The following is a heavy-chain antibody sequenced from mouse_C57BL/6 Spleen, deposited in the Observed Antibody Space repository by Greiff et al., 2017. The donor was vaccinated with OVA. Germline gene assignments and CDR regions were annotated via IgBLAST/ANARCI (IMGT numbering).Heavy chain of an antibody. CDR3: ARRRGERTFDY. CDR2: ISSGGSYT. J-gene: IGHJ2*01. Sequence: EVQLVESGGDLVKPGGSLKLSCAASGFTFSSYGMSWVRQTPDKRLEWVATISSGGSYTYYPDSVKGRFTISRDNAKTTLYLQMSSLKSEDTAMYYCARRRGERTFDYWGQGTTLTVSS. V-gene: IGHV5-6*01. CDR1: GFTFSSYG.